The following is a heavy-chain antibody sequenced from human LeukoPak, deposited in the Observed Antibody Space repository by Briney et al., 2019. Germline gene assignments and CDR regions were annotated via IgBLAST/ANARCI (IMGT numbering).Heavy chain of an antibody. V-gene: IGHV1-69*01. CDR2: IIPIFGTA. CDR1: GGTLSSYA. J-gene: IGHJ6*02. D-gene: IGHD1-26*01. Sequence: SVKVSFKASGGTLSSYAISWVRQAPGQGLEWMGGIIPIFGTANYAQKFQGRVTITADESTSTAYMELSSLRSEDTAVYYCARSGRSYYYGMDGWGQGTTVTVSS. CDR3: ARSGRSYYYGMDG.